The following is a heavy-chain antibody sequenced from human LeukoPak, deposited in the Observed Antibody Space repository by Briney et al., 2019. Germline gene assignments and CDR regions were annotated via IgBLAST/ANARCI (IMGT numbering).Heavy chain of an antibody. V-gene: IGHV3-23*01. D-gene: IGHD2-2*01. J-gene: IGHJ4*02. CDR1: GLTFNNYA. CDR3: AKGVVVAPNVSPFDY. CDR2: ISGRGASK. Sequence: GGSLRLSCAVSGLTFNNYAMSWVRQAPGKGLEWVSGISGRGASKYYADSVKGRFTISRDNSKNTLYLQMNSLRAEDTAVYYCAKGVVVAPNVSPFDYWGQGTLVTVSS.